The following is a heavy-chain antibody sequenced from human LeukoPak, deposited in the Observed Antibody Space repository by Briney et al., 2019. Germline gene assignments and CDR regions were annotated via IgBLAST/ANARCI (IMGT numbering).Heavy chain of an antibody. Sequence: GGSLRLSCAASGFTFSSYSMNWVRQAPGKGLEWVSSISSSSSYIYYADSVKGRFTISRDNSKNTLYLQMNSLRAEDTAVYYCAKDLWVVAAAGFDYWGQGTLVTVSS. J-gene: IGHJ4*02. CDR3: AKDLWVVAAAGFDY. D-gene: IGHD6-13*01. CDR2: ISSSSSYI. CDR1: GFTFSSYS. V-gene: IGHV3-21*04.